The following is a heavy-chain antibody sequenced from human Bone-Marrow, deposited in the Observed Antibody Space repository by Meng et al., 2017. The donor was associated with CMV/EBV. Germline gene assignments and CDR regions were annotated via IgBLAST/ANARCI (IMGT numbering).Heavy chain of an antibody. D-gene: IGHD6-19*01. CDR1: GGSISSYY. CDR2: IYYSGST. CDR3: ASSSGWYLGWFDP. J-gene: IGHJ5*02. V-gene: IGHV4-59*12. Sequence: SETLSLTCTVSGGSISSYYWSWIRQPPGKGLEWIGYIYYSGSTNYNPSLKSRVTISVDTSKNQFSLKLSSVTAADTAVYYCASSSGWYLGWFDPWGQGTLVTVSS.